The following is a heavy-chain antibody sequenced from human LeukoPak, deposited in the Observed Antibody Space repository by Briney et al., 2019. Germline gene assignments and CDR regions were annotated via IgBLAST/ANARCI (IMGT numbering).Heavy chain of an antibody. CDR1: GFTFSSYA. Sequence: GGSLRLSCAASGFTFSSYAMTWVRQAPGKGLEWVSAVSGSSDTTYYADSVQGRFSISRDNSKNTLYVQMNSLSPEDTAIYYCAKGPVVPMATYFFDFWGPGTLVIVSS. V-gene: IGHV3-23*01. D-gene: IGHD2-2*01. CDR2: VSGSSDTT. CDR3: AKGPVVPMATYFFDF. J-gene: IGHJ4*02.